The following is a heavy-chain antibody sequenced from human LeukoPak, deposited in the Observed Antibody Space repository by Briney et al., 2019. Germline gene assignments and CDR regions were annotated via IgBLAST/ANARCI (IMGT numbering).Heavy chain of an antibody. CDR1: GYVFINHW. CDR2: IHPRDSDT. J-gene: IGHJ4*02. V-gene: IGHV5-51*01. CDR3: ARIKVGDYYNPLDY. Sequence: GESLKISCKGSGYVFINHWIGWVRQMPGEGLEWMGIIHPRDSDTRYSPSFQGQVTISADKSISTAYLQWSGLKASDSAMYYCARIKVGDYYNPLDYWGQGSLVTVSS. D-gene: IGHD4-17*01.